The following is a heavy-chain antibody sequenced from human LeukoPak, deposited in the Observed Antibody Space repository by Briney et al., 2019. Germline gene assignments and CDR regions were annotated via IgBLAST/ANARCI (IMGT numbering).Heavy chain of an antibody. CDR3: ARDIVVVPAAEGSSYYYYGMDV. CDR2: ISAYNGNT. V-gene: IGHV1-18*01. Sequence: GASVKVSCKASGYTFTSYDINWVRQAPGQGLEWMGWISAYNGNTNYAQKLQGRVTMTTDTSTSTAYMELRGLRSDDTAVYYCARDIVVVPAAEGSSYYYYGMDVWGQGTTVTVSS. D-gene: IGHD2-2*01. J-gene: IGHJ6*02. CDR1: GYTFTSYD.